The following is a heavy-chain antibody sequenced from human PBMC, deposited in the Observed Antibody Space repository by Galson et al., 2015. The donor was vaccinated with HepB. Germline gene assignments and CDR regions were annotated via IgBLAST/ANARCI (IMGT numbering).Heavy chain of an antibody. CDR1: GDSITSNNYF. CDR3: ARLGGGSGWYMSWYYFDV. Sequence: ETLSLTCNVSGDSITSNNYFWGWIRQSPGKGLEWIGNMYYTGSPYYNPSLKSRVTMSIDTSKNEFFLKLNSVTAADTAVYYCARLGGGSGWYMSWYYFDVWGQGTLVTVSS. CDR2: MYYTGSP. V-gene: IGHV4-39*01. J-gene: IGHJ4*02. D-gene: IGHD6-13*01.